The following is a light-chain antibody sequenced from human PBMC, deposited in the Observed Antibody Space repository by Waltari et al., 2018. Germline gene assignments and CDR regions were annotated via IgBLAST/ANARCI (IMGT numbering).Light chain of an antibody. Sequence: IPMTQSPSSLSASAGDSVTITCRASQTINTFLNWYQRKPGKAPKLLIYAASSLQSVVPSRFSGSGSGTDFTLTISSLQPEEFATYYCQQSYYTPPTFGGGTKIEIK. CDR2: AAS. J-gene: IGKJ4*01. CDR1: QTINTF. V-gene: IGKV1-39*01. CDR3: QQSYYTPPT.